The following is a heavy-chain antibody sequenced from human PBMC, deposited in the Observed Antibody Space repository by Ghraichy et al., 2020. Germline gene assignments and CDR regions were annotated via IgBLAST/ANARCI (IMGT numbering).Heavy chain of an antibody. CDR1: GDNVSSTSAA. CDR2: TYYRSTWYN. CDR3: ARAMASGWYNY. Sequence: SQTLSLTCDISGDNVSSTSAAWSWIRQSPSRGIEWLVRTYYRSTWYNHYAVALKSRIIINADTSKNQVSLQLNSVTPEDTAVYYCARAMASGWYNYWGQGTLVTVSS. J-gene: IGHJ4*02. V-gene: IGHV6-1*01. D-gene: IGHD6-19*01.